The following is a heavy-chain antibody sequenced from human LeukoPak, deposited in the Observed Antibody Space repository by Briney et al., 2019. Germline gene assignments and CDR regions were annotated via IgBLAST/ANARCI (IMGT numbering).Heavy chain of an antibody. Sequence: TGGSLRLSCAASRFTFSSYGMHWVRQAPGKGLEWVAFISYDGSDKYYADSVKGRFTISRDNAKNSLYLQMNSLRAEDTAVYYCARSSYYYGSGDFMDVWGKGTTVTVSS. J-gene: IGHJ6*03. D-gene: IGHD3-10*01. CDR3: ARSSYYYGSGDFMDV. CDR1: RFTFSSYG. CDR2: ISYDGSDK. V-gene: IGHV3-30*12.